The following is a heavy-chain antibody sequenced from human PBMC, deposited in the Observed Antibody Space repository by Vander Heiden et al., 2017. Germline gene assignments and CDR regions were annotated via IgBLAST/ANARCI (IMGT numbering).Heavy chain of an antibody. Sequence: QVQLQESGPGLAKPSQTLSLTCTVSGGSLSSGGYYWSWLRQHPGKGLEWIGYIYYSGSTYYNPSLKSRVTISVDTSKNQFSLKLSSVTAADTAVYYCARVNSVKGRRRYYFDYWGQGTLVTVSS. CDR2: IYYSGST. J-gene: IGHJ4*02. CDR1: GGSLSSGGYY. V-gene: IGHV4-31*03. CDR3: ARVNSVKGRRRYYFDY. D-gene: IGHD4-17*01.